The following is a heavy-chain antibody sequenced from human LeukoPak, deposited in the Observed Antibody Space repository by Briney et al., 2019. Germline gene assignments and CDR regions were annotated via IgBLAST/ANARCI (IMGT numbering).Heavy chain of an antibody. Sequence: PGGSLRLSCAASGFTFSSYEMNWVRQAPGKGLEWVSSISSSSSYIYYADSVKGRFTISRDNAKNSLYLQMNSLRAEDTAVYYCARDFRIAANDGGNWGQGTLVTVSS. J-gene: IGHJ4*02. CDR3: ARDFRIAANDGGN. V-gene: IGHV3-21*01. D-gene: IGHD6-25*01. CDR1: GFTFSSYE. CDR2: ISSSSSYI.